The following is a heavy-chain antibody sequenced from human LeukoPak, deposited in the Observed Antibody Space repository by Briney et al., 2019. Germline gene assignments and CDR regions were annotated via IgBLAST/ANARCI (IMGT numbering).Heavy chain of an antibody. CDR2: INSDGSST. Sequence: GGSLRLSRAASGFTFSSYWMHWVRQAPGKGLVWVSRINSDGSSTSYADSVKGRFTISRDNAKNTLYLQMNSLRAEDTAVYYCARDSGGTFYYYYYMDVWGKGTTVTVSS. CDR1: GFTFSSYW. CDR3: ARDSGGTFYYYYYMDV. D-gene: IGHD1-1*01. V-gene: IGHV3-74*01. J-gene: IGHJ6*03.